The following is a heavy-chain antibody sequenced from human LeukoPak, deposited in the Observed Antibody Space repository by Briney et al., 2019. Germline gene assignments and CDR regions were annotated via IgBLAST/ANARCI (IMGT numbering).Heavy chain of an antibody. Sequence: SGGSLRLSCAASGFTVSSSYMSWVRQAPGKGLEWVAVISYDGSNKYYADSVKGRFTISRDNSKNTLYLQMNSLRAEDTAVYYCARVRAVTTGGFDYWGQGTLVTVSS. V-gene: IGHV3-30-3*01. J-gene: IGHJ4*02. CDR3: ARVRAVTTGGFDY. CDR1: GFTVSSSY. CDR2: ISYDGSNK. D-gene: IGHD4-17*01.